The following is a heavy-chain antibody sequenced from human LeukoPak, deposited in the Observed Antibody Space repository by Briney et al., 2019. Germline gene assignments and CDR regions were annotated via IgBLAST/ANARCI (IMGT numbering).Heavy chain of an antibody. CDR2: IRYDGSNK. D-gene: IGHD5-18*01. CDR3: AKEDVDTAMVIDY. J-gene: IGHJ4*02. Sequence: GGFLRLSCAASGFTFSSYGMYWVRQAPGKGLEWVAFIRYDGSNKYYADSVKGRFTISRDNSKNTLYLQMNSLRAEDTAVYYCAKEDVDTAMVIDYWGQGTLVTVSS. CDR1: GFTFSSYG. V-gene: IGHV3-30*02.